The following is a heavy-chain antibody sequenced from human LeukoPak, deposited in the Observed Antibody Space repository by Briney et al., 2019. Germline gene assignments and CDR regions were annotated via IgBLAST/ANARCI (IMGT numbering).Heavy chain of an antibody. Sequence: GGSLRLSCVASGFTFSNYWMLWVRQAPGKGLMWVSLISTDGKSTRYAESVKGRFTISRGNAKNALYLQMDILRVEDTALYFCVRDYQFIQEVWGQGTTVTVSS. D-gene: IGHD2-2*01. J-gene: IGHJ6*02. CDR1: GFTFSNYW. CDR2: ISTDGKST. CDR3: VRDYQFIQEV. V-gene: IGHV3-74*01.